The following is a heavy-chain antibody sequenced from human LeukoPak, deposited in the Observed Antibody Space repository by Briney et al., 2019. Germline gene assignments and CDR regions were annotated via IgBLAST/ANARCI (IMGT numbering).Heavy chain of an antibody. Sequence: GESPKISCKGSGYSFSSYWIGWVRQMPGKGLESMGIIYPGDSDTRSSPSFQGQVTISADKPINTLYLQWSSLKASDTAMYYCARDRIAGYWGQGTLVTVSS. CDR2: IYPGDSDT. CDR3: ARDRIAGY. J-gene: IGHJ4*02. V-gene: IGHV5-51*04. D-gene: IGHD2-21*01. CDR1: GYSFSSYW.